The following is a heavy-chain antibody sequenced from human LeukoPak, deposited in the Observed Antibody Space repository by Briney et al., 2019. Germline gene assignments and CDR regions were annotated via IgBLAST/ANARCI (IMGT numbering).Heavy chain of an antibody. J-gene: IGHJ5*02. Sequence: GGCLRLSCVASVFTLSNYWMHWVRQPQWKGLVWVSRIYVDGRTTNYADSVKGRFTISRDNAKNTVYLEMNSLSVEDTATYYCIRDFRSADLWGQGTLVTVTS. V-gene: IGHV3-74*01. CDR3: IRDFRSADL. CDR2: IYVDGRTT. CDR1: VFTLSNYW.